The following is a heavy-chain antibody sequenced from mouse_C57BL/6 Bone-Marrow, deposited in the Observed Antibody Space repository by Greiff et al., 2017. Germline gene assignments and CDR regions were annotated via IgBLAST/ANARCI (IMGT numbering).Heavy chain of an antibody. V-gene: IGHV5-16*01. CDR1: GFTFSDYY. Sequence: EVQRVESEGGLVQPGSSMKLSCTASGFTFSDYYMAWVRQVPEKGLEWVANINSDGSSTYYLDSLKSRFIISRDNAKNIQYLQMSSLKSEDTATYYCARENYGFDYWGQGTTLTVSS. J-gene: IGHJ2*01. D-gene: IGHD1-1*02. CDR3: ARENYGFDY. CDR2: INSDGSST.